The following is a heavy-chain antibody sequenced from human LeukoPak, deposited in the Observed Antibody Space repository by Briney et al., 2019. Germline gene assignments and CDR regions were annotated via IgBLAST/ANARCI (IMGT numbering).Heavy chain of an antibody. J-gene: IGHJ4*02. CDR2: VSSSGRTI. CDR1: GFTFSSYE. D-gene: IGHD2-15*01. Sequence: GGSLRLSCAASGFTFSSYEMNWVRQAPGKGLEWVSYVSSSGRTIYYTDSVKGRFTISRDNAKNSLYLQMNSLRAEDTAVYYCARATRGVASDFDYWGQGTLVTVSS. CDR3: ARATRGVASDFDY. V-gene: IGHV3-48*03.